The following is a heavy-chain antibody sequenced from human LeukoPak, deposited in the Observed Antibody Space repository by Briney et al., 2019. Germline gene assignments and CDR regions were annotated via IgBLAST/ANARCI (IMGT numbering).Heavy chain of an antibody. CDR3: ARDRAAADAFDI. J-gene: IGHJ3*02. D-gene: IGHD6-13*01. CDR1: GFTFSSYS. Sequence: PGGSLRLPCAASGFTFSSYSMNWVRQAPGKGLEWVSSISSSSSYIYYADSVRGRFTISRDNAKNSLYLQMNSLRAEDTAVYYCARDRAAADAFDIWGQGTMVTGSS. V-gene: IGHV3-21*01. CDR2: ISSSSSYI.